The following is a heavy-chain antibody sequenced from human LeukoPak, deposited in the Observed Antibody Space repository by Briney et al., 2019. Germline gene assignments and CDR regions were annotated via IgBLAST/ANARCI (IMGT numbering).Heavy chain of an antibody. CDR2: IYQSGTT. D-gene: IGHD2-15*01. CDR1: GGSISRYY. Sequence: PSETPSLSCTVSGGSISRYYWSWVRHPPGEGLGWRGYIYQSGTTNYNPSLRSRVTISVDTSKNQFSLKLTSVTAADTAVYYCARLVVVAARWFDPWGQGTLVTDSS. CDR3: ARLVVVAARWFDP. J-gene: IGHJ5*02. V-gene: IGHV4-59*01.